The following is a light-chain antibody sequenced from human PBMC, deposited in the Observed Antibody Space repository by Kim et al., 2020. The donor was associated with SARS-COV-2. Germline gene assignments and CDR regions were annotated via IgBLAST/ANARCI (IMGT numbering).Light chain of an antibody. CDR3: QQYGSSPYT. Sequence: PGERATLSCRASQSVSSNYFAWYQQKPGQTPRLLVYGASTRPAGIPDRFTGSGSGTDFTLTINRLEPEDFAVYYCQQYGSSPYTFGQGTKLE. CDR2: GAS. J-gene: IGKJ2*01. V-gene: IGKV3-20*01. CDR1: QSVSSNY.